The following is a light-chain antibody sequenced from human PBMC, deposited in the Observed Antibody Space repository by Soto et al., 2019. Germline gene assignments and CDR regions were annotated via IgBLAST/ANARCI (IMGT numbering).Light chain of an antibody. Sequence: QSVLTQPASVSGSPGQSITISCTGTSSDVGSYNLVSWYQQHPGKAPKLMIYEGSKRPSGVSNRFSGSKSGNTASLTISGLQAEDEADYYCCSYAGSSTYVFGTGINVTVL. CDR2: EGS. CDR3: CSYAGSSTYV. CDR1: SSDVGSYNL. J-gene: IGLJ1*01. V-gene: IGLV2-23*01.